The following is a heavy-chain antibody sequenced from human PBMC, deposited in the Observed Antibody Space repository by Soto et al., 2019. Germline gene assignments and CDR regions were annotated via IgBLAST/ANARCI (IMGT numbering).Heavy chain of an antibody. CDR1: GGSISSRGYY. V-gene: IGHV4-39*01. CDR3: ATSNRFDP. CDR2: IYSSGST. Sequence: QLQLQESGPGLVKPSETLSLTCTVSGGSISSRGYYWGWIRQPPGKGLEWIGTIYSSGSTYYNPSLTRRVPISVDTSKNQFSLKLSSVTAADTAVYYCATSNRFDPWGQGPLVTVSS. J-gene: IGHJ5*02.